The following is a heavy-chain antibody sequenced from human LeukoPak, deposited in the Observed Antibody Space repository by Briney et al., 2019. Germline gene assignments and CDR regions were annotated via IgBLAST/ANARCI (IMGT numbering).Heavy chain of an antibody. CDR2: IYSGGST. CDR1: GFTVSSNY. J-gene: IGHJ6*02. CDR3: ARGKAAAGTGYYYYGMDV. V-gene: IGHV3-66*01. Sequence: GGSLRPSCAASGFTVSSNYMSWVRQAPGKGLEWVSVIYSGGSTYYADSVKGRFTISRDNSKNTLYLQMNSLRAEDTAAYYCARGKAAAGTGYYYYGMDVWGQGTTVTVSS. D-gene: IGHD6-13*01.